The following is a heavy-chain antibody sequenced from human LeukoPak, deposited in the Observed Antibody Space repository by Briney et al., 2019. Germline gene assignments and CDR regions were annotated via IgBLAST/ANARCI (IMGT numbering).Heavy chain of an antibody. CDR2: IYYSGST. D-gene: IGHD2-2*01. V-gene: IGHV4-39*07. CDR3: ARGGPRRAVVVPAAILPDY. CDR1: GGSISSSSYY. J-gene: IGHJ4*02. Sequence: NPSETLSLTCTVSGGSISSSSYYWGWIRQPPGKGLEWIGSIYYSGSTYYNPSLKSRVTISVDTSKNQFSLKLSSVTAADTAVYYCARGGPRRAVVVPAAILPDYWGQGTLVTVSS.